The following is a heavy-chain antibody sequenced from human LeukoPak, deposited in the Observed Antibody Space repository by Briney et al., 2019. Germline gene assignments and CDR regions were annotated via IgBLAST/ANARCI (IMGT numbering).Heavy chain of an antibody. CDR3: AREDVVVPAAMPDYYYYYGMDV. D-gene: IGHD2-2*01. CDR2: IYSGGST. CDR1: GFTVSGNY. J-gene: IGHJ6*02. V-gene: IGHV3-53*01. Sequence: GGSLRLSCAASGFTVSGNYMSWVRQAPGKGLEWVPVIYSGGSTYYADSVKGRFTISRDNSKNTLYLQMYSLRAEDTAVYYCAREDVVVPAAMPDYYYYYGMDVWGQGTTVTVSS.